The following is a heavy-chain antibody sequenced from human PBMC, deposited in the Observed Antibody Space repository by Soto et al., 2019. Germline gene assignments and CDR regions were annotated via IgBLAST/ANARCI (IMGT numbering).Heavy chain of an antibody. J-gene: IGHJ4*02. CDR2: IYYSGST. CDR1: GGSISSGDYY. CDR3: ARASFGVVIPFDY. Sequence: SETLSLTCTVSGGSISSGDYYWSWIRQPPGKGLEWIGYIYYSGSTYYNPSLKSRVTISVDTSKNQFSLKLSSVTAADTAVYYCARASFGVVIPFDYWGQGTLVTVSS. V-gene: IGHV4-30-4*01. D-gene: IGHD3-3*01.